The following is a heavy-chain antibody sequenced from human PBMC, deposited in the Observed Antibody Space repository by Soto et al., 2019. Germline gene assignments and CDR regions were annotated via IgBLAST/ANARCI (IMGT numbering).Heavy chain of an antibody. D-gene: IGHD6-19*01. Sequence: QVQLQESGPGLVKPSGTLSLTCAVSGGSISSSNWWSWVRQPPGKGLEWIGEIYHSGSTNYNPSLRGRVTISVDKSKNQFSLKLSSVTAADTAVYYCATNKYSSGWGEYFQHWGQGTLVTVSS. CDR1: GGSISSSNW. CDR3: ATNKYSSGWGEYFQH. V-gene: IGHV4-4*02. CDR2: IYHSGST. J-gene: IGHJ1*01.